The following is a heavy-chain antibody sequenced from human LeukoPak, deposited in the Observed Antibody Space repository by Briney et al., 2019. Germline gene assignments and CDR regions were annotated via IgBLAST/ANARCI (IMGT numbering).Heavy chain of an antibody. CDR1: GYTFTSYD. CDR3: ARVCSSTSCYNDAFDI. CDR2: MNPNSGNT. V-gene: IGHV1-8*03. Sequence: ASVTVSCKASGYTFTSYDINWVRQATGQGLEWMGWMNPNSGNTGYAQKFQGRVTITRNTSISTAYMELSSLRSEDTAVYYCARVCSSTSCYNDAFDIWGQGTMVTVSS. J-gene: IGHJ3*02. D-gene: IGHD2-2*02.